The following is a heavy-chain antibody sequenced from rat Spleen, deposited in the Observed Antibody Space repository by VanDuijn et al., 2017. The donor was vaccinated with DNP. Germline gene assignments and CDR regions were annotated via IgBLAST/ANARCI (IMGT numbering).Heavy chain of an antibody. J-gene: IGHJ3*01. Sequence: EVQLVESGGGLLQPGRSLKLSCAASGFTFSDYYMAWVRQVPTKGLEWVASISYDGGSTYYRDSVKGRFTISRANAISILYLQMDSMRSEDTATYYCVRRSTNGGPPAYWGQGTLVTVSS. D-gene: IGHD1-11*01. CDR3: VRRSTNGGPPAY. V-gene: IGHV5-20*01. CDR1: GFTFSDYY. CDR2: ISYDGGST.